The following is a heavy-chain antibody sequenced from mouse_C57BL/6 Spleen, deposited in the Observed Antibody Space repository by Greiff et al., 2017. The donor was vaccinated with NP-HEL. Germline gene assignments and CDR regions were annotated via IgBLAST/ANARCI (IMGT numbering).Heavy chain of an antibody. J-gene: IGHJ2*01. CDR3: ARGMVEGY. CDR1: GYTFTDYY. D-gene: IGHD2-3*01. Sequence: VQLQQSGPELVKPGASVKISCKASGYTFTDYYMNWVKQSHGKSLEWIGDINPNNGGTSYNQKFKGKATLTVDKSSSTAYMELRSLTSEDSAVYYCARGMVEGYWGQGTTLTVSS. CDR2: INPNNGGT. V-gene: IGHV1-26*01.